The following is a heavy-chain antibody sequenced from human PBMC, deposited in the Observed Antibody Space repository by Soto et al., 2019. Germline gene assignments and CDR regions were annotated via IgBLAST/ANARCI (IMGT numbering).Heavy chain of an antibody. J-gene: IGHJ4*02. V-gene: IGHV4-59*01. D-gene: IGHD6-13*01. CDR3: ARFAAAAGTRIDY. Sequence: SETLSLTCTVSGGSISSYYWSWIRQPPGKGLEWIGYIYYSGSTNYNPSLKSRVTISVDTSKNQFSLKLSSVTAADTAVYYCARFAAAAGTRIDYWGQGTLVTVSS. CDR1: GGSISSYY. CDR2: IYYSGST.